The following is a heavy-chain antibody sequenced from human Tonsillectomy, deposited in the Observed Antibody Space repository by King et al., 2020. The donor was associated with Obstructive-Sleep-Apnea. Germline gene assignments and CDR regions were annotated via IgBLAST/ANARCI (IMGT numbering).Heavy chain of an antibody. D-gene: IGHD1-20*01. CDR2: ISSSRSYL. CDR1: GFAFSGYN. V-gene: IGHV3-21*01. J-gene: IGHJ3*02. Sequence: VQLVESGGGLVKPGESLRLSCAASGFAFSGYNMNWVRQAPGKGLEWVSSISSSRSYLFYADSLEGRFSISRDNAKNSLYLQMDSLRPEDTAVYYCARELITGEGSKYAFDIWGQGTVVTVSS. CDR3: ARELITGEGSKYAFDI.